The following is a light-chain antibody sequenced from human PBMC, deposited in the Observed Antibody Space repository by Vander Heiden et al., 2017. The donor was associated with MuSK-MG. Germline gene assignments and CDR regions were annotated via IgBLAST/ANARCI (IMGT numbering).Light chain of an antibody. V-gene: IGLV7-46*01. CDR2: DNS. Sequence: QAVVTQEPSLTVSPGGTVTLTCGSSTGAVTSGHYPYWFQQKPGQGPRKLIYDNSNKPARTPARFSGSPPWGKAALTLSGAQPEDEAEYYCLLSYSGARVCGGGTKLTGL. CDR1: TGAVTSGHY. J-gene: IGLJ2*01. CDR3: LLSYSGARV.